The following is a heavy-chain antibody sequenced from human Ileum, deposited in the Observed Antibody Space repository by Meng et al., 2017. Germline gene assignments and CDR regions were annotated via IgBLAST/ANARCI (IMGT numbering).Heavy chain of an antibody. J-gene: IGHJ4*02. CDR2: TYYNGSP. CDR3: ARERRHYYGSGSFDY. V-gene: IGHV4-30-4*01. CDR1: GGSFSSDNYY. D-gene: IGHD3-10*01. Sequence: HVQLQESGPGLVKPSQALSPTCRGSGGSFSSDNYYWTWIRQTPGKGLEWIGLTYYNGSPFYNPSLRSRVTISVDTSKDQFSLKLTSVTAADTAVYYCARERRHYYGSGSFDYWGQGILVTVSS.